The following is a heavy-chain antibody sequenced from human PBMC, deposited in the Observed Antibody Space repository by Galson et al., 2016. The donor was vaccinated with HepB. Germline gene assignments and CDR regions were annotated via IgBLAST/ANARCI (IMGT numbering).Heavy chain of an antibody. D-gene: IGHD5/OR15-5a*01. J-gene: IGHJ4*02. Sequence: SETLSLTCAVYGGSFSGYYCSWIRQPPGKGLEWIGEINHSGSTNYNPSLKSRVTISIDTSKNQFSLELSSVTAADTAIYYCACRSTMVYYYFDFWGQGSLVTVSS. V-gene: IGHV4-34*01. CDR3: ACRSTMVYYYFDF. CDR1: GGSFSGYY. CDR2: INHSGST.